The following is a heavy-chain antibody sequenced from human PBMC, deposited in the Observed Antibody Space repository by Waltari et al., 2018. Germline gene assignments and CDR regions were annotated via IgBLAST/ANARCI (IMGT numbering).Heavy chain of an antibody. J-gene: IGHJ6*02. CDR1: GGTFSSYA. V-gene: IGHV1-69*13. D-gene: IGHD5-18*01. CDR3: ARGSYEAADYYYYGMDV. Sequence: QVQLVQSGAEVKKPGSSVKVSCKASGGTFSSYAISWVRQAPGQGLEWMGGITPIFGTANYAQKFQGRVTITADESTSTAYMELSSLRSEDTAVYYCARGSYEAADYYYYGMDVWGQGTTVTVSS. CDR2: ITPIFGTA.